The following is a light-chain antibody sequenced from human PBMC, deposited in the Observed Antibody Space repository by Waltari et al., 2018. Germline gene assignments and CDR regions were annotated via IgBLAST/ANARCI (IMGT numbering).Light chain of an antibody. CDR1: SSTIGNNY. CDR3: GTWDSSLSLWV. V-gene: IGLV1-51*01. Sequence: QSVLTQPPSVSAAPGQKVTISCSGRSSTIGNNYVSWYQQLPGTAPKLLIYDNNKRPSGIPDRFSGSKSGTSATLGITGLQTGDEADYYCGTWDSSLSLWVFGGGTKLTVL. CDR2: DNN. J-gene: IGLJ3*02.